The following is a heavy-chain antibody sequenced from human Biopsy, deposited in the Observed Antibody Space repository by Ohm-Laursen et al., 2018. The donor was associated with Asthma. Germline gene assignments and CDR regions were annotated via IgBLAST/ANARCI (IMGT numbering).Heavy chain of an antibody. J-gene: IGHJ6*02. CDR2: IYYTGGD. CDR3: ARGPNYHGSGRAPIGMDV. Sequence: SDTLSLTCPVSGGSVSTGSYYWSWIRQPPGKGLEWLGYIYYTGGDNYNPSLKSRVTISVDTSKNQFSLRLNSVTAADTAVYYCARGPNYHGSGRAPIGMDVWGQGTTVTVSS. D-gene: IGHD3-10*01. CDR1: GGSVSTGSYY. V-gene: IGHV4-61*01.